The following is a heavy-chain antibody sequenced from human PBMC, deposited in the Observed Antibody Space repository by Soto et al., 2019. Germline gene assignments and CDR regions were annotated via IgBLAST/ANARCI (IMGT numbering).Heavy chain of an antibody. CDR1: RGSISSSSYY. CDR3: ARGPSSGYYLQMTWYDYGMDV. V-gene: IGHV4-61*05. D-gene: IGHD3-22*01. J-gene: IGHJ6*02. Sequence: PSQTLSLTCTFSRGSISSSSYYWSWIRRTPGKGLEWIGYIYYSGSTNYNPSLKSRVTISVDTSKNQFSLKLSSVTAADTAVYYCARGPSSGYYLQMTWYDYGMDVRGQGTTATLSS. CDR2: IYYSGST.